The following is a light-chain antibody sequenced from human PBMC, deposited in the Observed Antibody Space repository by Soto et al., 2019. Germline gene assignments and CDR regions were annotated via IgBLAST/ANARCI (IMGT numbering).Light chain of an antibody. CDR3: SSYTSSSTYV. CDR1: SSYVGGYNY. V-gene: IGLV2-14*01. Sequence: QSALTQPASVSGSPGQSITISCTGTSSYVGGYNYVSWYQQHPGKAPKLMIYDVSNRPSGVSNRFSGSKSGNTASLTISGLQAEDEADYYCSSYTSSSTYVLGTGTKVTV. CDR2: DVS. J-gene: IGLJ1*01.